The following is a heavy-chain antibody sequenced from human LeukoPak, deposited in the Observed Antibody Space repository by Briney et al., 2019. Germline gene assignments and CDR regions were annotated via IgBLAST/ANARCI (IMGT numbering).Heavy chain of an antibody. CDR1: GGSISSSHYY. CDR2: IYYSGTT. J-gene: IGHJ6*03. Sequence: SETLSFTCTVPGGSISSSHYYWGWIRQSPGKGLGWIGSIYYSGTTYYNPSLESRVTISDDTSKNRFSLMLTSLTAADTAVYYCARQSSDYYYYYIDVWGEGTTVIVSS. CDR3: ARQSSDYYYYYIDV. V-gene: IGHV4-39*01.